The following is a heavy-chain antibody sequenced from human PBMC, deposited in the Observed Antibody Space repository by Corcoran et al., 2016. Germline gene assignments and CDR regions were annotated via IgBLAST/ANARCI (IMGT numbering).Heavy chain of an antibody. CDR3: ARFFRPGDYPDRGWFDP. J-gene: IGHJ5*02. CDR2: ISSSSSTI. D-gene: IGHD4-17*01. CDR1: GFTFSSYS. V-gene: IGHV3-48*04. Sequence: EVQLVESGGGLVQPGGSLRLSCAASGFTFSSYSMNWVRQAPGKGLEWVSYISSSSSTIYYADSVKGRFTISRDNAKNSLYLQMNSLRAEDTAVYYCARFFRPGDYPDRGWFDPWGQGTLVTVSS.